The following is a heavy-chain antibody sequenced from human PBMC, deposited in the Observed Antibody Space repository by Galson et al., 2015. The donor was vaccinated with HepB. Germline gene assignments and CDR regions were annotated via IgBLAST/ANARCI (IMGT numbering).Heavy chain of an antibody. CDR2: LKSKIDGGTT. J-gene: IGHJ4*02. CDR1: GFTFSNAW. Sequence: SLRLSCATSGFTFSNAWMSWVRQAPGKGLEWIGRLKSKIDGGTTDYAAPVKGRFTISRDDSKNTLYLQMNSLKTEDTAVYHCFGFRGSGSSGSQPIERFDYWGQGTLVTVSS. V-gene: IGHV3-15*01. D-gene: IGHD3-10*01. CDR3: FGFRGSGSSGSQPIERFDY.